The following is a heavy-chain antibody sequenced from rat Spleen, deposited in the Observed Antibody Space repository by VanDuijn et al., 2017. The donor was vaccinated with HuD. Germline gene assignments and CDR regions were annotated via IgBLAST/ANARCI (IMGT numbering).Heavy chain of an antibody. D-gene: IGHD1-12*02. J-gene: IGHJ2*01. CDR3: TTDTFYDVTYYPGGFDY. CDR2: LSYDATAP. CDR1: GFIFSSFG. V-gene: IGHV5-29*01. Sequence: EVQLVESGGGLVQPGGSLRLSCAASGFIFSSFGMAWVRQAPTKGLEWVATLSYDATAPYYRDSVQGRFTISRDNAKSTLYLQLDSLRSEDTATYYCTTDTFYDVTYYPGGFDYWGQGVMVTVSS.